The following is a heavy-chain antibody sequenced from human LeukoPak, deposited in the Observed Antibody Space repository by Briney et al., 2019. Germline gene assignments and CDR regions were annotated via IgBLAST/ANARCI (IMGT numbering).Heavy chain of an antibody. V-gene: IGHV4-38-2*02. CDR1: GYSISSGYY. D-gene: IGHD3-22*01. CDR2: IYHSGST. CDR3: ARVVYYYDSSGYSWFDY. Sequence: ASETLSLTCTVSGYSISSGYYWGWIRQPPGQGLEWIGSIYHSGSTYYNPSLKSRVTISVDTSKNQFSLKLSSVTAADPAVYYCARVVYYYDSSGYSWFDYWGQGTLVTVSS. J-gene: IGHJ4*02.